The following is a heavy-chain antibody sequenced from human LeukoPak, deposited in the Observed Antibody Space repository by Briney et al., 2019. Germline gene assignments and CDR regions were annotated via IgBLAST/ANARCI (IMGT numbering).Heavy chain of an antibody. CDR3: ASDIVVVVAAAHHPDY. J-gene: IGHJ4*02. CDR2: ISESDTYI. V-gene: IGHV3-21*04. CDR1: GFTFSAYT. D-gene: IGHD2-15*01. Sequence: GGSLRLSCAASGFTFSAYTMNWVRQAPGKGLEWVSSISESDTYIYHADSVKGRFTISRDNSKNTLYLQMNSLRAEDTAVYYCASDIVVVVAAAHHPDYWGQGTLVTVSS.